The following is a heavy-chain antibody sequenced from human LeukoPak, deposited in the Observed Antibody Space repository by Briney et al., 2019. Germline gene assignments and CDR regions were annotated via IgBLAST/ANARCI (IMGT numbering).Heavy chain of an antibody. CDR2: INHSGST. V-gene: IGHV4-34*01. CDR3: ARGTYYYDSSGRPASNWFDP. J-gene: IGHJ5*02. Sequence: SETLSLTCAVYGGSFSGYYWSWIRQPPGKGLEWIGEINHSGSTNYNPSLKSRVTISVDTSKNQFSLKLSSVTAADTAVYYCARGTYYYDSSGRPASNWFDPWGQGTLVTVSS. CDR1: GGSFSGYY. D-gene: IGHD3-22*01.